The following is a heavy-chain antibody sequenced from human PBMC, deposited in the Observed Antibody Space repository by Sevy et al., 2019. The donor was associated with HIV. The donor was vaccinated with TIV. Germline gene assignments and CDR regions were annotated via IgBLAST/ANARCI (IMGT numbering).Heavy chain of an antibody. D-gene: IGHD4-17*01. J-gene: IGHJ6*02. CDR3: AKDLGSTGYYSMDV. V-gene: IGHV3-9*01. CDR1: GFTFDDYG. CDR2: ISWNGDSI. Sequence: GGSLRLSCAASGFTFDDYGMHWVRQAPGKGLEWVSGISWNGDSIRYADSVKGRFTISRDNAKNSLYLQMNGLRAEDTALYYCAKDLGSTGYYSMDVWGPGTTVTVSS.